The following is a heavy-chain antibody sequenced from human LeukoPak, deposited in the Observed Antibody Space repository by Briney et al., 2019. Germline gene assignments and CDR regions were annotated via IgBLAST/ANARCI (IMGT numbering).Heavy chain of an antibody. CDR1: GGSTTSYY. V-gene: IGHV4-59*08. J-gene: IGHJ6*03. Sequence: ETPSLTCALSGGSTTSYYGSCIRQPPGPGLGWIGYIYYSGGTNYNASLKSGVTISVDTSKNQFSLKLISVTAADTAVYYCARHFAFSYYYMDVWGKGTAVTVSS. CDR2: IYYSGGT. CDR3: ARHFAFSYYYMDV.